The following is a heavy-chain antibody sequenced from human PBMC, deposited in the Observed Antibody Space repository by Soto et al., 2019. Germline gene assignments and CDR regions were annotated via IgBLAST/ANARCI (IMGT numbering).Heavy chain of an antibody. CDR2: IYPGDSDT. CDR1: GYSFTSYW. J-gene: IGHJ4*02. Sequence: GESLKISCKGSGYSFTSYWIGWVRQMPGKGLEWMGIIYPGDSDTRYSPSFQGHVTISADKSISTAYLQWSSLKASDTAMYYCARHVPTYYYDSSGYRYWGQGTLVTVSS. CDR3: ARHVPTYYYDSSGYRY. D-gene: IGHD3-22*01. V-gene: IGHV5-51*01.